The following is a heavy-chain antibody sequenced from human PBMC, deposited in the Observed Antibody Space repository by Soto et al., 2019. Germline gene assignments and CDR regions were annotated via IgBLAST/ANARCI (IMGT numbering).Heavy chain of an antibody. CDR2: IYYSGST. Sequence: TLSLTCTVSGGSISSGDYYWSWIRQPPGKGLEWIGYIYYSGSTYYNPSLKSRVTISVDTSKNQFSLKLSSVTAADTAVYYCARAYDSSGYLAHWGQGTLVTVSS. CDR3: ARAYDSSGYLAH. V-gene: IGHV4-30-4*01. CDR1: GGSISSGDYY. J-gene: IGHJ4*02. D-gene: IGHD3-22*01.